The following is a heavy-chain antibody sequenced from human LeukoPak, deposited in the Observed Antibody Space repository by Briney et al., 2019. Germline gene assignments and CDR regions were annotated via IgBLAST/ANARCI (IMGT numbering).Heavy chain of an antibody. CDR1: GYTFTSYD. V-gene: IGHV1-8*01. D-gene: IGHD3-22*01. CDR3: ARPYYDSSGSDY. Sequence: GASVKVSCKASGYTFTSYDINWVRQATGQGLEWMGWMNPNSGNTGYAQRFQGRVTMTRNTSISTAYMELSSLRSEDTAVYYCARPYYDSSGSDYWGQGTLVTVSS. J-gene: IGHJ4*02. CDR2: MNPNSGNT.